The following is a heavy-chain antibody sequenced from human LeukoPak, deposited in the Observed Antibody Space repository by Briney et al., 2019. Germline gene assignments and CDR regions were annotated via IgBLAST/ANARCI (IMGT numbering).Heavy chain of an antibody. Sequence: ETLSLTCTVSGGSISSSSYYWGWIRQPPGKGLEWVANIKQDGSEKYYVDSVKCRFTISRDNAKNSLYLQMNSLRAEDTAVYYCASGFGILWWWGQGTLVTVSS. V-gene: IGHV3-7*01. CDR2: IKQDGSEK. CDR1: GGSISSSSYY. D-gene: IGHD2-21*01. J-gene: IGHJ4*02. CDR3: ASGFGILWW.